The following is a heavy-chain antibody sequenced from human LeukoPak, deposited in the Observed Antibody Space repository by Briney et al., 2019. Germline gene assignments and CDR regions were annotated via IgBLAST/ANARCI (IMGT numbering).Heavy chain of an antibody. D-gene: IGHD3-16*01. Sequence: PGGSPRLSCAASGFIFSNYWMLWVRQAPGKGLVWVSRINSDGSSTSYADSVKGRFTISRDNAKNTLYLQMNSLRAEDTAVYYCARVRGGYYSDYWGQGTLVTVS. CDR1: GFIFSNYW. CDR3: ARVRGGYYSDY. V-gene: IGHV3-74*01. J-gene: IGHJ4*02. CDR2: INSDGSST.